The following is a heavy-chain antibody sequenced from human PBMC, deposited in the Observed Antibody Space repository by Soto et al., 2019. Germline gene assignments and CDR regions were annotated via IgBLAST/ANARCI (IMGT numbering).Heavy chain of an antibody. CDR3: AKDQRGFSCTARIDY. Sequence: EVQLLESGGGLVQPGGSLRLSCAASGFTFSSYAMSWVRQAPGKGLEWVSSISGSGGSTYYADSVKGRFTISRDNSKNTLDLQMNSLRAEDTAVYYCAKDQRGFSCTARIDYWGQGTLVTVSS. CDR1: GFTFSSYA. J-gene: IGHJ4*02. CDR2: ISGSGGST. V-gene: IGHV3-23*01. D-gene: IGHD2-15*01.